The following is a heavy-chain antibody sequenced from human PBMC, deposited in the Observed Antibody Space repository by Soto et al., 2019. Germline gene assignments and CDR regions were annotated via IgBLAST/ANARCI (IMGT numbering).Heavy chain of an antibody. D-gene: IGHD3-22*01. CDR3: ARDYYDSSGYYGDFLD. Sequence: LRLSCAASGFTFSSYSMNWVRQAPGKGLEWVSYISSSSSTIYYADSVKGRFTISRDNAKNSLYLQMNSLRDEDTAVYYCARDYYDSSGYYGDFLDWGKGTLVTVSS. V-gene: IGHV3-48*02. J-gene: IGHJ4*02. CDR2: ISSSSSTI. CDR1: GFTFSSYS.